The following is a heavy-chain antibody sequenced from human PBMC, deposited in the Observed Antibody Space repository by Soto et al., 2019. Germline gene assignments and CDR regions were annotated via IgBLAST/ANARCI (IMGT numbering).Heavy chain of an antibody. D-gene: IGHD5-12*01. CDR1: GFTFSSYA. Sequence: GGSLRLSCAASGFTFSSYAMHWVRQVPGKGLEWVAVISYDGSNKYYADSVKGRFTISRDNSKNTLYLQMNSLRAEDTAVYYCARGWLRDPWMYWGQGTQVTVSS. CDR2: ISYDGSNK. V-gene: IGHV3-30-3*01. J-gene: IGHJ4*02. CDR3: ARGWLRDPWMY.